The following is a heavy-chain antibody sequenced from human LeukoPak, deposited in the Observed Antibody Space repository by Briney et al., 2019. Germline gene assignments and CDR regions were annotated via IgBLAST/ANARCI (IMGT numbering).Heavy chain of an antibody. CDR3: ARVRLPEKGGQWLGPDYFGY. D-gene: IGHD6-19*01. V-gene: IGHV3-48*01. CDR2: ISSSSSTI. CDR1: GFTFSSYS. J-gene: IGHJ4*02. Sequence: GGSLRLSCAASGFTFSSYSMNWVRQAPGKGLEWVSYISSSSSTIYYAGSVKCRFTISRGNAKYSLYLQMNSLRAEDTAVYDYARVRLPEKGGQWLGPDYFGYWGQGTLVTVSS.